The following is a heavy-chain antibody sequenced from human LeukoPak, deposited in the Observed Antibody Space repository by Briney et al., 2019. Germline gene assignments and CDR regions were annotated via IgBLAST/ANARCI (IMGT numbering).Heavy chain of an antibody. CDR3: AREGMGTTFSAWFEP. Sequence: PGGSLRLSCAASGFTFSNYGMHWVRQAPGKGLEWVAVVSSDGSIDYYADSLRGRFTVSRDNSKNTMFLQFNTLRPEDTAVHYCAREGMGTTFSAWFEPWGQGTLVTVSS. CDR1: GFTFSNYG. J-gene: IGHJ5*02. CDR2: VSSDGSID. V-gene: IGHV3-30*03. D-gene: IGHD1-7*01.